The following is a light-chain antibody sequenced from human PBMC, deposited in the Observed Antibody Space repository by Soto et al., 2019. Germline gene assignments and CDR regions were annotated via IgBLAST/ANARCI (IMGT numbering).Light chain of an antibody. CDR1: QSVTNSY. CDR3: QQYDSSPQT. J-gene: IGKJ2*01. V-gene: IGKV3-20*01. CDR2: GAS. Sequence: EIVLTQSTGSLSLSPGERATLSCRASQSVTNSYLAWYQQKPGQAPRLLMYGASTRATGIPDRFSGSGSGTDFTLTISRLEPEDFAVYYCQQYDSSPQTFGQGTKLEIK.